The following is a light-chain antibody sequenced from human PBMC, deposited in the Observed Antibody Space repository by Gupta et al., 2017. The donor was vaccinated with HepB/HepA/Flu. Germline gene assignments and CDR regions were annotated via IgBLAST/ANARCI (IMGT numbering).Light chain of an antibody. CDR1: QYINNH. V-gene: IGKV1-39*01. CDR2: VSS. Sequence: DIQLTQSPSSLSASVRDRVTTTFRASQYINNHVNWYQQQPGKAPKLLLYVSSNLRSRVPSRFSRSRSVTLFTLTISRLHPADVATYYCHQRYSAPFTFGGGTKVEIK. CDR3: HQRYSAPFT. J-gene: IGKJ4*01.